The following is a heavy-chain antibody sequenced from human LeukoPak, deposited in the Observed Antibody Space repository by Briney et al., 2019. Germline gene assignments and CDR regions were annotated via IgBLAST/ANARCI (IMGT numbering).Heavy chain of an antibody. J-gene: IGHJ3*02. CDR3: ASGSYDAFDI. D-gene: IGHD1-26*01. CDR1: GGSFSGYY. V-gene: IGHV4-34*01. Sequence: SETLSLTCAVYGGSFSGYYWSWIRQPPGKGLEWIGEINHSGSTNYNPSLKSRVTISVDTSKNQFSLELSSVTAADTAVYYCASGSYDAFDIWGQGTMVTVSS. CDR2: INHSGST.